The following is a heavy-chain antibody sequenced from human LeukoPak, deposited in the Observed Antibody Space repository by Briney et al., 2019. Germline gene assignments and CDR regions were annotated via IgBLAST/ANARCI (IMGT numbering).Heavy chain of an antibody. CDR3: ARVNWNTQSWYFDL. V-gene: IGHV4-59*01. CDR1: GGSISSYY. D-gene: IGHD1/OR15-1a*01. J-gene: IGHJ2*01. CDR2: IYYSGST. Sequence: SETLSLTCTVSGGSISSYYRSWIRQPPGKGLEWIGYIYYSGSTNYNPSLKSRVTISVDTSKNQFSLKLSSVTAADTAVYYCARVNWNTQSWYFDLWGRGTLVTVSS.